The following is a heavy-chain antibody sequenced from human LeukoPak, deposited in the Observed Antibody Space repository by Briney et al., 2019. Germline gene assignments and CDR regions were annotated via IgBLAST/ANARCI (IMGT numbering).Heavy chain of an antibody. CDR2: IGTAGDT. CDR1: GFTFSSYD. Sequence: PGGSLRLSCAASGFTFSSYDMHWVRQATGKGLEWVSAIGTAGDTYYPGSVKGRFTISRENARNSLYLQMNSLRAGDTAVYYCARRSPRGAFDIWGQGTMVTVSS. CDR3: ARRSPRGAFDI. V-gene: IGHV3-13*01. J-gene: IGHJ3*02.